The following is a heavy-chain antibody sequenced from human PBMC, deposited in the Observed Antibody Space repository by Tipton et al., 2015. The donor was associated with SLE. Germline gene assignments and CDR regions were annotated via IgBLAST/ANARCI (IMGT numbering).Heavy chain of an antibody. V-gene: IGHV4-39*07. J-gene: IGHJ4*02. D-gene: IGHD5-18*01. CDR2: IYYSGSP. Sequence: TLSLTCTVSGGSISSSSYYWGWIRQPPGKGLEWIGSIYYSGSPYYNPSLKSRVTISVDTSKNQFSLKLSSVTAADTAVYYCARDRDGYSYGPFDYWGQGTPVTASS. CDR3: ARDRDGYSYGPFDY. CDR1: GGSISSSSYY.